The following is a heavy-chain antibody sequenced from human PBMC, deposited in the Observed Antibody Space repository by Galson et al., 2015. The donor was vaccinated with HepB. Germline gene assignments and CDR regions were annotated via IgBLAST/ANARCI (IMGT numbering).Heavy chain of an antibody. J-gene: IGHJ4*02. V-gene: IGHV1-69*13. CDR3: ARSVGYGGNSGPLRY. D-gene: IGHD4-23*01. Sequence: SVKVSCKASGGTFSSYAISWVRQAPGQGLEWMGGIIPIFGTANYAQKFQGRVTITADESTSTAYMELSSLRSEDTAVYYCARSVGYGGNSGPLRYWGQGTLVTVSS. CDR1: GGTFSSYA. CDR2: IIPIFGTA.